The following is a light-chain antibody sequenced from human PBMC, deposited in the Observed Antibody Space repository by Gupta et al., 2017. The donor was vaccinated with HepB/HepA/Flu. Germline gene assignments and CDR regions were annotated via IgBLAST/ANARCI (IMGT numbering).Light chain of an antibody. V-gene: IGKV3-15*01. CDR1: QSVSNT. CDR2: GAS. CDR3: QQYNKWRQT. Sequence: EIVLTQSPATLSVSPGERATLSCRASQSVSNTLAWYQQKPGQAPRLLMYGASSRAPGIPARFSGSGSGTEFTLTISSLQSEDFAVYYCQQYNKWRQTFGQGTKLDIK. J-gene: IGKJ2*01.